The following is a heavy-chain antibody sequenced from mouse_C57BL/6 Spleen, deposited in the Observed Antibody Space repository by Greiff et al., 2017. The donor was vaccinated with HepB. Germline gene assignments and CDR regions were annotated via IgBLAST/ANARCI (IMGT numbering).Heavy chain of an antibody. CDR1: GYVFSSSW. CDR2: IYPGDGDT. V-gene: IGHV1-82*01. D-gene: IGHD2-4*01. CDR3: ARSPVYYDYDDFDY. Sequence: VQLQQSGPELVKPGASVKISCKASGYVFSSSWMNWVKQRPGKGLEWIGRIYPGDGDTNYNGKFKGKATLTADKSSSTAYMQLSSLTSEDSAVYFCARSPVYYDYDDFDYWGQGTTLTVSS. J-gene: IGHJ2*01.